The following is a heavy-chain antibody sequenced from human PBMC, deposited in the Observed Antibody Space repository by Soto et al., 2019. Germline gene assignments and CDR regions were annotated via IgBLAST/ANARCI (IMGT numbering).Heavy chain of an antibody. Sequence: QVQLVESGGGVVQPGRSLRLSCAASGFTFSSYGMHWVRQAPGKGLEWVAVIWYDGSNKYYADSVKGRFTISRDNSKNTLDLPMNSLRAEDTAVYYCARGGLAYGDLHWGQGTLVTVSS. CDR1: GFTFSSYG. CDR2: IWYDGSNK. V-gene: IGHV3-33*01. CDR3: ARGGLAYGDLH. J-gene: IGHJ4*02. D-gene: IGHD4-17*01.